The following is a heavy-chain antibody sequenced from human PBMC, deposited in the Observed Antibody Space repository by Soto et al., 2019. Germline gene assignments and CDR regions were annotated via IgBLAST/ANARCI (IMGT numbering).Heavy chain of an antibody. Sequence: EVQLVQSGAEVKKPGESLRISCKVSGYSFTSYWINWVRQMPGKGPECMGRIDPADSNTNYSPAFQGHVTFSTDTSRTTAYLQWSSLKASDTAMYYCARIVTSGPDYWGQGTLVTVSS. J-gene: IGHJ4*02. CDR2: IDPADSNT. V-gene: IGHV5-10-1*01. CDR3: ARIVTSGPDY. CDR1: GYSFTSYW. D-gene: IGHD1-26*01.